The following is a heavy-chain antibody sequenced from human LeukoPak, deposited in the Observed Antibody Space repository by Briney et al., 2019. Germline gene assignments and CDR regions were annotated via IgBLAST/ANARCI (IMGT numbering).Heavy chain of an antibody. D-gene: IGHD3-9*01. CDR3: AKGRTYYDILTGYDY. V-gene: IGHV3-23*01. CDR1: GFTFSSYA. Sequence: GGSLRLSCAASGFTFSSYAMSWVRQAPGKGLEWVSGISGSGGSTYYADSVKGRFTISRDNSKNTLYLQVNSLRAEDTAVYYCAKGRTYYDILTGYDYWGQGTLVTVS. CDR2: ISGSGGST. J-gene: IGHJ4*02.